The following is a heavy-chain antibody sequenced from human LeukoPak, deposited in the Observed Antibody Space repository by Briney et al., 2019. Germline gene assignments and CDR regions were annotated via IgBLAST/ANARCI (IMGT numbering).Heavy chain of an antibody. CDR3: AELGITMIGGV. CDR1: GFTFSSSA. V-gene: IGHV3-23*01. D-gene: IGHD3-10*02. Sequence: GGSLRLSCAASGFTFSSSAMNWVRQAPGKGLEWVSAISGSGGSTYYADSVKGRFTISRDNAKNSLYLQMNSLRAEDTAVYYCAELGITMIGGVWGKGTTVTISS. J-gene: IGHJ6*04. CDR2: ISGSGGST.